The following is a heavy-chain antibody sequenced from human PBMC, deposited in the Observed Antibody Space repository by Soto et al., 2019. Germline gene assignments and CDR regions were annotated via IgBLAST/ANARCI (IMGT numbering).Heavy chain of an antibody. Sequence: VGCLRLSCAASGFTFGNYAMNWVRQAPGKGLEWISSISDPGTSTYYANSVKGRFSMSRDNSKNTLFLQMNRLRADDTAVYFCAKWLMTPSHGFDIRGRGTLVTVSS. CDR3: AKWLMTPSHGFDI. CDR2: ISDPGTST. D-gene: IGHD6-19*01. V-gene: IGHV3-23*01. J-gene: IGHJ3*02. CDR1: GFTFGNYA.